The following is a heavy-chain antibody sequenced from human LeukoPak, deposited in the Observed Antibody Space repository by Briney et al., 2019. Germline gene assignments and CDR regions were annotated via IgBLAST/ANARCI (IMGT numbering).Heavy chain of an antibody. Sequence: PGGSLRLSCAASGFIFDDYAMHWVRQAPGKGLEWVSGISWNSGSIGYADSVKGRFTISRDNAKNSLYLQMNSLRAEDTALYYCAKGMPGSSSFDYWGQGTLVTVSS. CDR1: GFIFDDYA. CDR3: AKGMPGSSSFDY. J-gene: IGHJ4*02. V-gene: IGHV3-9*01. D-gene: IGHD3-10*01. CDR2: ISWNSGSI.